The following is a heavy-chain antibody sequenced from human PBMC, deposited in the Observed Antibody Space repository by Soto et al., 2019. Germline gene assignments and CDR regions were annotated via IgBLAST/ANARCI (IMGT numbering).Heavy chain of an antibody. CDR3: ARAVRGREYYYMDV. D-gene: IGHD3-10*01. CDR2: ISGSGDDT. V-gene: IGHV3-23*01. Sequence: QPGGSLRLSCVASGFTFSNFAMAWVRQAPGEGLEWVSAISGSGDDTFYADSMKGRFTISRDNAKNSLYLQMNSLRAEDTAVYYCARAVRGREYYYMDVWGKGTTVTVSS. J-gene: IGHJ6*03. CDR1: GFTFSNFA.